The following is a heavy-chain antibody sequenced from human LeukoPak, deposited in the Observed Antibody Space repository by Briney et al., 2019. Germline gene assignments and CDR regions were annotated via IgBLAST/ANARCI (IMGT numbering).Heavy chain of an antibody. CDR3: ARDSLGYCSSTSCPQYYYYGMDV. V-gene: IGHV1-18*01. Sequence: APVRVSCKASGYTFTSYGISCVRQAPGQKLEWMGWISAYNGNTNYAQKLQGRVTMTTDTSTSTAYMELRSLRSDDTAVYYCARDSLGYCSSTSCPQYYYYGMDVWGQGTTVTVSS. CDR1: GYTFTSYG. J-gene: IGHJ6*02. CDR2: ISAYNGNT. D-gene: IGHD2-2*01.